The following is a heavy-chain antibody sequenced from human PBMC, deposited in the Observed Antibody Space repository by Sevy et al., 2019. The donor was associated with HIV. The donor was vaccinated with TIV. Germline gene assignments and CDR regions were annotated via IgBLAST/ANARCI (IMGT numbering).Heavy chain of an antibody. CDR3: ALGYFEWQYAGYFDY. D-gene: IGHD3-9*01. V-gene: IGHV3-74*01. J-gene: IGHJ4*02. CDR2: INSDGSST. CDR1: GFTFSSYW. Sequence: GGSLRLSCAASGFTFSSYWMHWVLQAPGKGLVWVSRINSDGSSTSYADSVKGRFTISRDNAKNTLYLQMNSLRAEDTAVYYCALGYFEWQYAGYFDYWGQGTLVTVSS.